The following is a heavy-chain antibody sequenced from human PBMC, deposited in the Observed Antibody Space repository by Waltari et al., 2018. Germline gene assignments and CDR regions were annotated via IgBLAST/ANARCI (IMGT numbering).Heavy chain of an antibody. CDR2: LRNTGAT. V-gene: IGHV4-59*08. Sequence: QVQLQESGPGLVKPSETLSLTCTVSGDFPSDDHWTWIRQAPGKGLEWIAYLRNTGATKCTPSRQSRVTVSAVTSKKQFSLRLTSVTAADTAVYYCARLPTKYYDSLGWGFFDQWGQGILVTVSS. CDR3: ARLPTKYYDSLGWGFFDQ. J-gene: IGHJ4*02. D-gene: IGHD3-22*01. CDR1: GDFPSDDH.